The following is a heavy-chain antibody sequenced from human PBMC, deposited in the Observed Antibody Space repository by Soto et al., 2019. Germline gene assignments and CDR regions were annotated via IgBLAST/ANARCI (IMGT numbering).Heavy chain of an antibody. Sequence: SETLSLTCAVYGGAFSDYYWSWIRQPPGKGLEWIGEIDRYGSTNYDPSLKSRVTISIETSKNQFSLKLTSVTAADTAIYYCAGGSPSAWEPPSYWGQGTLVTVSS. CDR2: IDRYGST. D-gene: IGHD1-26*01. V-gene: IGHV4-34*01. J-gene: IGHJ4*02. CDR1: GGAFSDYY. CDR3: AGGSPSAWEPPSY.